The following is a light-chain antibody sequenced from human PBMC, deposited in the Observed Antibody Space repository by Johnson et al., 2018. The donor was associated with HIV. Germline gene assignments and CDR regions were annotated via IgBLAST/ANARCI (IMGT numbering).Light chain of an antibody. CDR1: TYNIGNNY. CDR3: GTWDSSLSAYV. Sequence: QSVLTQPPSVSAAPGQKVTISCSGSTYNIGNNYVSWYQQLPGTAPKLLIYEKNKRPSGIPDRFSASTSGTSATLDITGLQTGDEADYYCGTWDSSLSAYVFGTGTKVTVL. V-gene: IGLV1-51*02. J-gene: IGLJ1*01. CDR2: EKN.